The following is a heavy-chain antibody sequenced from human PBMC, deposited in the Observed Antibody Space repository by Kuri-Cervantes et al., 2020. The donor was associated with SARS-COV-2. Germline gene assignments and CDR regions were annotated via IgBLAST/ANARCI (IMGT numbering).Heavy chain of an antibody. V-gene: IGHV3-23*01. D-gene: IGHD6-13*01. J-gene: IGHJ6*03. CDR1: RFTFSSYA. Sequence: GESLKISCAASRFTFSSYAMSWVRQAPGKGLEWVSAISGSGGSTYYADSVKGRFTISRDNSKNTLYLQMNSLRAEDTAVYYCAKAGYIAAAGAYYYYYMDVWGKGTTVTVSS. CDR2: ISGSGGST. CDR3: AKAGYIAAAGAYYYYYMDV.